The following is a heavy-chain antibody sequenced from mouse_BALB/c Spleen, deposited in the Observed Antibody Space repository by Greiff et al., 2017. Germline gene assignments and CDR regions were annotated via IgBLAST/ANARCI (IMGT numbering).Heavy chain of an antibody. J-gene: IGHJ1*01. Sequence: MLVESGGGLVKLGGSLKLSCAASGFTFSSYYMSWVRQTPEKRLELVAAINSNGGSTYYPDTVKGRFTISRDNAKNTLYLQMSSLKSEDTALYYCARPFYYYGSSGYFDVWGAGTTVTVSS. V-gene: IGHV5-6-2*01. CDR3: ARPFYYYGSSGYFDV. D-gene: IGHD1-1*01. CDR1: GFTFSSYY. CDR2: INSNGGST.